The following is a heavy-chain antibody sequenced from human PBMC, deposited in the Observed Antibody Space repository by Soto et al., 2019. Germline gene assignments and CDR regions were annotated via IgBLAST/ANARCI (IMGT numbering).Heavy chain of an antibody. V-gene: IGHV3-21*01. Sequence: PGGSLRLSCAASGFTFSSYSMNWVRQAPGKGLEWVSSISSSSSYIYHADSVKGRFTISRDNAKNSLYLQMNSLRAEDTAVYYCARISAVAGLGGDGTDYWGQGTLVTVSS. J-gene: IGHJ4*02. CDR3: ARISAVAGLGGDGTDY. CDR1: GFTFSSYS. D-gene: IGHD6-19*01. CDR2: ISSSSSYI.